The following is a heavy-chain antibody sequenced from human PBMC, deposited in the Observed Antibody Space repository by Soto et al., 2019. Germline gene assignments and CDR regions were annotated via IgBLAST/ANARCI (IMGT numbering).Heavy chain of an antibody. CDR2: IRSKANSYAT. J-gene: IGHJ4*02. CDR1: GFTFSGSA. D-gene: IGHD3-22*01. V-gene: IGHV3-73*02. CDR3: TRRELIYYYDSSGWVDY. Sequence: EVQLVESGGGLVQPGGSLKLSCAASGFTFSGSAMHWVRQASGKGLEWVGRIRSKANSYATAYAASVKGRFTISRDDSKNTAYLQMNSLKTEDTAVYYCTRRELIYYYDSSGWVDYWGQGTLVTVSS.